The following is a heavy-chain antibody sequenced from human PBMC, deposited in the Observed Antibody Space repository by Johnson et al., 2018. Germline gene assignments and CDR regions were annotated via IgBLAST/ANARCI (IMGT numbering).Heavy chain of an antibody. CDR1: GFTFSSYA. Sequence: QVQLVESGGGVVQXGRSLRLSCAASGFTFSSYAMHWVRQAPGQGLEWVAVISYDGSNKYYADSVKGRFTISRDNSKNTLSLQMNSLRAEDTAVYYCARDYYDSSGFSLRGYAFDIWGQGTMVTVSS. J-gene: IGHJ3*02. D-gene: IGHD3-22*01. V-gene: IGHV3-30-3*01. CDR3: ARDYYDSSGFSLRGYAFDI. CDR2: ISYDGSNK.